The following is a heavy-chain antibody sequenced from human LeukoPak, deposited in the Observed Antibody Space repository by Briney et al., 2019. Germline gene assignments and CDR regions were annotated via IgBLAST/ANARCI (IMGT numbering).Heavy chain of an antibody. CDR2: ISGSGGST. Sequence: PGGSLRLSCAASGFTFSSYAMSWVRQAPGKGLEWVSAISGSGGSTYYADSVKGRFTISRDNSKNTLYLQMNSLRAEDTAVYYCAKETYYDFWSGTSVGGAFDIWGQGTMATVSS. CDR1: GFTFSSYA. D-gene: IGHD3-3*01. CDR3: AKETYYDFWSGTSVGGAFDI. J-gene: IGHJ3*02. V-gene: IGHV3-23*01.